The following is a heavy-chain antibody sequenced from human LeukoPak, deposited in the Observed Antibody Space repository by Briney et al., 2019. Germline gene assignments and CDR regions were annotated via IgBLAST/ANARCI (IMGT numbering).Heavy chain of an antibody. CDR3: ARDASSGWSHY. CDR1: GFTFSSYG. V-gene: IGHV3-33*01. D-gene: IGHD6-19*01. CDR2: IWYDGSNK. Sequence: GGSLRLSCAASGFTFSSYGMHWVRQAPGKGLEGVAVIWYDGSNKYYADSVKGRFTTSRDNSKNTLYLQMNRLRAEDTAVYYCARDASSGWSHYWGQGTLVTVSS. J-gene: IGHJ4*02.